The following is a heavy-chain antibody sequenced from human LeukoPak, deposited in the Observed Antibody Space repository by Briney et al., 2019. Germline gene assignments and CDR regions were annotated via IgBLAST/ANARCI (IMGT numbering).Heavy chain of an antibody. Sequence: SETLSLTCTVSGDSINSYYWSWIRQPPGKGLEWIGYIYYSGSTNYNPSLKSRVTISVDTSKNQFSLKLSSVTAADTAVYYCATTSWALDIWGQGTMVTVSS. J-gene: IGHJ3*02. CDR2: IYYSGST. CDR3: ATTSWALDI. V-gene: IGHV4-59*08. CDR1: GDSINSYY.